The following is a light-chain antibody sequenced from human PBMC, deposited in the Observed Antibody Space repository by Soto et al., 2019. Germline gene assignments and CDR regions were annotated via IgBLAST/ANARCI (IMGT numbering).Light chain of an antibody. CDR3: QVWDSSTDHYV. CDR1: NIGSKS. CDR2: DDS. V-gene: IGLV3-21*02. J-gene: IGLJ1*01. Sequence: YPLTQPPSVSVAPGQTARITCGGNNIGSKSVHWSQQKPGQAPVLVVYDDSDRPSGIPERFSGSNSGNTATLTISRVDAGDEADYYCQVWDSSTDHYVFGTGTKVTVL.